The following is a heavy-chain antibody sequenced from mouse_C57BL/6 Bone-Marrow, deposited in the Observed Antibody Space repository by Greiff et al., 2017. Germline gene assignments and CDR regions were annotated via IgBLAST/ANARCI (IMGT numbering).Heavy chain of an antibody. Sequence: VQLQQSGTVLARPGASVKMSCKTSGYTFTSYWMHWVKQRPGQGLEWIGAIYPGNSDTSYNQKFTGKAKLTAVTSASTAYMELSSLTNEDSAVYYCTRGPSSWFAYWGQGTLVTVSA. CDR2: IYPGNSDT. V-gene: IGHV1-5*01. CDR3: TRGPSSWFAY. J-gene: IGHJ3*01. D-gene: IGHD6-1*01. CDR1: GYTFTSYW.